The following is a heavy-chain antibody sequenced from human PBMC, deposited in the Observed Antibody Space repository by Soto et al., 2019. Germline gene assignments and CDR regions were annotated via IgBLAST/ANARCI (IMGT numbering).Heavy chain of an antibody. V-gene: IGHV1-69*01. CDR1: GGTFRKFA. CDR3: ATGATGDFGDFDL. D-gene: IGHD7-27*01. J-gene: IGHJ2*01. Sequence: QVQLVQSGAEVKKPGSSVKVSCKVSGGTFRKFAVSWVRQAPGQGLEWMGGVVPMFRTPNSAQKFQGRVTITADESTSTAYMELRSLRSEDTAEYYCATGATGDFGDFDLWGRGTLVTVSS. CDR2: VVPMFRTP.